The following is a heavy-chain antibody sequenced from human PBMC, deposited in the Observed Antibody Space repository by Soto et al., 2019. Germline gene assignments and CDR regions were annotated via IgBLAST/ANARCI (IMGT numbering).Heavy chain of an antibody. V-gene: IGHV1-18*01. Sequence: QVHLVQSGAEVKKPGASVKVSCKASGYTFTSYGITWVRQAPGQGLEGMGWISAHNGNTDYAQKLQGRVIVTRDTSTSTAYMELRSLRSDDTAVYYCVRGRYGDYWGQGALVTVSS. J-gene: IGHJ4*02. CDR2: ISAHNGNT. CDR1: GYTFTSYG. D-gene: IGHD1-1*01. CDR3: VRGRYGDY.